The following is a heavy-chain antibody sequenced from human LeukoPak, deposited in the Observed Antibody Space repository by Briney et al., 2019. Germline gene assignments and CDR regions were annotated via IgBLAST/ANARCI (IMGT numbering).Heavy chain of an antibody. J-gene: IGHJ3*01. V-gene: IGHV3-9*01. CDR3: AKDLAVGTTPRVYAFDV. Sequence: GGSLRLSCAASGFTFYEYAMHWVRQVPGKGLEWVGGVNRDSTTIAYGDSVKGRFTIFRDNARNSLYLQMDSLRTEDTALYYCAKDLAVGTTPRVYAFDVWGQGTMVTVS. CDR1: GFTFYEYA. CDR2: VNRDSTTI. D-gene: IGHD1-26*01.